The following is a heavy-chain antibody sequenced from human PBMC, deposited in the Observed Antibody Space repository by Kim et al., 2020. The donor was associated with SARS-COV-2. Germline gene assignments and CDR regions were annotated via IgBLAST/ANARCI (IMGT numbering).Heavy chain of an antibody. D-gene: IGHD5-12*01. V-gene: IGHV4-59*08. CDR3: ARHALIVATIASWYFDY. J-gene: IGHJ4*02. CDR1: GGSISSYY. CDR2: IYSSGST. Sequence: SETLSLTCTVSGGSISSYYWSWIRQPPGKGLEWIGSIYSSGSTNYNPSPKGVTISVDTSKNQFSLQLSSVTAADTAVYYCARHALIVATIASWYFDYWGQGTLVTVSS.